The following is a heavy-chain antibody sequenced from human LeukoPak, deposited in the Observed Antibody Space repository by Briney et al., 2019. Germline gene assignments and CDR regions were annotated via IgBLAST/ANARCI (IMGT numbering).Heavy chain of an antibody. D-gene: IGHD2-21*01. Sequence: GGSLRLSCAASGFTFSSYWMHWVRQAPGKGLVWVSRIESDGTGTIYADSVRGRFTISRDNAKNTMYLQMNSLTAEDTAVYYCTREGLDPWGQGTLVTVSS. V-gene: IGHV3-74*01. J-gene: IGHJ5*02. CDR2: IESDGTGT. CDR3: TREGLDP. CDR1: GFTFSSYW.